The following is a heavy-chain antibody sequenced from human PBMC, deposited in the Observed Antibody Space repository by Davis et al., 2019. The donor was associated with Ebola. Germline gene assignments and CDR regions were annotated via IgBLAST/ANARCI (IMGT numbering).Heavy chain of an antibody. CDR1: GFSFSGYN. D-gene: IGHD5-18*01. CDR3: AKLFSSYSYGPKAFDY. V-gene: IGHV3-48*01. J-gene: IGHJ4*02. CDR2: ISSSGSTI. Sequence: GGSLRLSCAASGFSFSGYNMNWFRQAPGKGLEWVSHISSSGSTIYYADSVRGRFTISRDNSKNTLYLQMNSLRAEDTAVYYCAKLFSSYSYGPKAFDYWGQGTLVTVSS.